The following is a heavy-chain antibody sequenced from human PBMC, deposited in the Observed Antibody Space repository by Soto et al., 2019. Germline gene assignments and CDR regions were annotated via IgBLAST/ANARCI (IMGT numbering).Heavy chain of an antibody. V-gene: IGHV1-69*13. CDR1: GGTFSSYA. CDR2: IIPIFGTT. J-gene: IGHJ6*02. CDR3: ARDLGGRGYYYYGMDV. Sequence: SVKVSCKASGGTFSSYAISWVRQAPGQGLEWMGGIIPIFGTTNYAQKFQGRVTITADESTSTAYMELSSLRSEDTAVYYCARDLGGRGYYYYGMDVWGQGTTVTVSS. D-gene: IGHD3-16*01.